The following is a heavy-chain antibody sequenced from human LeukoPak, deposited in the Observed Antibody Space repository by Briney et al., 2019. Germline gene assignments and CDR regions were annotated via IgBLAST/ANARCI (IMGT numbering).Heavy chain of an antibody. CDR3: AKGRGYSYGTGDY. J-gene: IGHJ4*02. D-gene: IGHD5-18*01. Sequence: PGGSLRLSCAASGFTFSSYGMHWVRQAPGKGLEWVAVIWYDGSNKYYADSMKGRFTISRDNSKNTLYLQMNSLRAEDTAVYYCAKGRGYSYGTGDYWGQGTLVTVSS. CDR1: GFTFSSYG. V-gene: IGHV3-33*06. CDR2: IWYDGSNK.